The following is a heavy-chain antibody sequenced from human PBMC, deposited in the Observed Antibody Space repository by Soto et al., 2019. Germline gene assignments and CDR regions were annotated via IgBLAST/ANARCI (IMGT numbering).Heavy chain of an antibody. J-gene: IGHJ6*02. CDR1: GYSFTNYW. CDR2: IDPSDSYS. V-gene: IGHV5-10-1*01. D-gene: IGHD2-2*01. Sequence: GESLKISCKGSGYSFTNYWITWVRQMPGKALEWMGRIDPSDSYSDYSPSFQGHVTVSADKSTSTAYLQWSSLKASDTAMYYCARLQGHCGSVSRYNYNYGLDVWGQGTTVTVSS. CDR3: ARLQGHCGSVSRYNYNYGLDV.